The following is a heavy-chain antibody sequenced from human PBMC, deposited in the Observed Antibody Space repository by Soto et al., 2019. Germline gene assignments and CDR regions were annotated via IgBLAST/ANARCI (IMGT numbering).Heavy chain of an antibody. D-gene: IGHD1-7*01. V-gene: IGHV6-1*01. CDR1: GDSVSSNSAA. Sequence: LSQTLSLTCAISGDSVSSNSAAWNWIRLSPSRGLEWLARTYYRSRWCNDYAVSVRSRITVNPDTSKNQFSLQLTSVTPEDTAVYYCAGTTSHQWYYMDVWGKGTTVTVSS. J-gene: IGHJ6*03. CDR3: AGTTSHQWYYMDV. CDR2: TYYRSRWCN.